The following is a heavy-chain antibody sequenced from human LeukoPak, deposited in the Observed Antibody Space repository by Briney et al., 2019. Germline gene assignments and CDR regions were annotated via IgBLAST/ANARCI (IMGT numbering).Heavy chain of an antibody. J-gene: IGHJ4*02. CDR1: GGSFSGYY. Sequence: SETLSLTCAVYGGSFSGYYWSWIRQPPGKGLEWIGEINHSGSTNYNPSLKSRVTISVDTSKNQFSLKLSSVTAADTAAYYCARGGAITGTTFGDYWGQGTLVTVSS. V-gene: IGHV4-34*01. D-gene: IGHD1-7*01. CDR2: INHSGST. CDR3: ARGGAITGTTFGDY.